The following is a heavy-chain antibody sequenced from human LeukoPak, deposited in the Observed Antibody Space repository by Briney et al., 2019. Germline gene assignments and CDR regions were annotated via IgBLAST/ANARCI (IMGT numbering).Heavy chain of an antibody. Sequence: ASVKVSCKASGYTFTGYYMYWVRQAPGQGLEWMGWINPNSGGTNYAQKFQGRVTMTRDTSISTAYMELSRLRSDDTAVYYCARVATVVTAHPFYWGQGTLVTVSS. J-gene: IGHJ4*02. CDR2: INPNSGGT. D-gene: IGHD4-23*01. CDR3: ARVATVVTAHPFY. CDR1: GYTFTGYY. V-gene: IGHV1-2*02.